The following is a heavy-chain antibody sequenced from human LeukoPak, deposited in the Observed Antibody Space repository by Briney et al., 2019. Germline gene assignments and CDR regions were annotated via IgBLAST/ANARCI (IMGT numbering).Heavy chain of an antibody. CDR3: ARFFGSVGRYFDWLLPFDY. Sequence: SETLSLTCTVSGGSISSSSYYWGWIRQPPGKGLEWIGSIYYSGSTYYNPSLKSRVTISVDTSKNQFSLKLSSVTASDTAVYYCARFFGSVGRYFDWLLPFDYWGQGTLVTVSS. V-gene: IGHV4-39*01. D-gene: IGHD3-9*01. CDR2: IYYSGST. CDR1: GGSISSSSYY. J-gene: IGHJ4*02.